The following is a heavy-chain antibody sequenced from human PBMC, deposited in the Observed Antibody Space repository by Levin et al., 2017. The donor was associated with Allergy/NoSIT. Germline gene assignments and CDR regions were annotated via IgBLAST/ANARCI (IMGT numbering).Heavy chain of an antibody. J-gene: IGHJ4*02. CDR2: ISGSGGST. V-gene: IGHV3-23*01. CDR3: AKGGWGDYVWGSYRAQPEFDY. D-gene: IGHD3-16*02. CDR1: GFTFSSYA. Sequence: GESLKISCAASGFTFSSYAMSWVRQAPGKGLEWVSAISGSGGSTYYADSVKGRFTISRDNSKNTLYLQMNSLRAEDTAVYYCAKGGWGDYVWGSYRAQPEFDYWGQGTLVTVSS.